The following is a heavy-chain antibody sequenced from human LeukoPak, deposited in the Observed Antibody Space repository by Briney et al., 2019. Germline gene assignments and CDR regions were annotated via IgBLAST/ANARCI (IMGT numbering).Heavy chain of an antibody. Sequence: SETLSLTCTVSGGSISSYYWSWIRQPPGKGLEWIGYIYYSGSTNYNPSLKSRVTISVDTSKNQFSLQLSSVTAADTAVYYCARSSGGWYHQRGPFDYWGQGTLVTVSS. CDR3: ARSSGGWYHQRGPFDY. CDR2: IYYSGST. V-gene: IGHV4-59*08. CDR1: GGSISSYY. J-gene: IGHJ4*02. D-gene: IGHD6-19*01.